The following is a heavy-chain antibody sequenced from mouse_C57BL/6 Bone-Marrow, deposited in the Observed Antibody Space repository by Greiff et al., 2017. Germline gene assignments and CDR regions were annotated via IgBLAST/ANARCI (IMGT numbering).Heavy chain of an antibody. J-gene: IGHJ3*01. V-gene: IGHV15-2*01. CDR3: ARRWYYGGAY. D-gene: IGHD1-1*01. CDR2: ILPSIGRT. CDR1: DSEVFPIAY. Sequence: QVQLQQSGSELRSPGSSVKLSCKDFDSEVFPIAYMSWVRQKPGHGFEWIGGILPSIGRTIYGEKFEDKATLDADTLSNTAYLELNSLTSEDSAIYDCARRWYYGGAYWGQGTRVTVSA.